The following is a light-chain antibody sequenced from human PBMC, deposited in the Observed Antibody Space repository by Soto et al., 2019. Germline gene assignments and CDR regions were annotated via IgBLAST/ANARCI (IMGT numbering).Light chain of an antibody. CDR2: DVS. CDR3: GSYTSITTYV. CDR1: SSDVGGYNH. V-gene: IGLV2-14*03. J-gene: IGLJ1*01. Sequence: QSVLTQPASVSGSPGQSITISSTGTSSDVGGYNHVSWFQFHPGKAPKLMIYDVSNRPSGVSNRFSGSKSGNTASLTISGLQAEDEADYYCGSYTSITTYVFGTGTKVTVL.